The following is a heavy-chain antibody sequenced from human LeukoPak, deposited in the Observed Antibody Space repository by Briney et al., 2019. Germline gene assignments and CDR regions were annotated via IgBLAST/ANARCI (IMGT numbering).Heavy chain of an antibody. CDR2: ISGSGGST. CDR1: GFTFSSYA. CDR3: AKNYYDSSGYYYFDY. J-gene: IGHJ4*02. D-gene: IGHD3-22*01. Sequence: PGGSLRLSCAASGFTFSSYAMSWVRQAPGKGLEWVSAISGSGGSTYYADSVKDRFTISRDNSKNTLYLQMNSLRAEDTAVYYCAKNYYDSSGYYYFDYWGQGTLVTVSS. V-gene: IGHV3-23*01.